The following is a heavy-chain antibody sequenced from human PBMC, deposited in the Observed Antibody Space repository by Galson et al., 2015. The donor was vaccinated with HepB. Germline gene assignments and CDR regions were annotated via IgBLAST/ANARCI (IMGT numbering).Heavy chain of an antibody. Sequence: SLRLSCAASGFTFSNAWMSWVRQAPGKGLEWVGRIKSKTDGGTADYAAPVKGRFTISRDDSKNTLYLQMNSLKSEDTAVYYCTTAESDSSGWYRDYWGQGTLVTVSS. CDR3: TTAESDSSGWYRDY. V-gene: IGHV3-15*01. CDR1: GFTFSNAW. CDR2: IKSKTDGGTA. D-gene: IGHD6-19*01. J-gene: IGHJ4*02.